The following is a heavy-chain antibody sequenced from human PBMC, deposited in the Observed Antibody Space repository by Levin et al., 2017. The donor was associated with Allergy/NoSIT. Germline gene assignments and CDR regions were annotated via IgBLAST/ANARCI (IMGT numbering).Heavy chain of an antibody. CDR3: ASWEYGGNLDY. CDR1: GGTFSSYA. Sequence: KISCKASGGTFSSYAISWVRQAPGQGLEWMGGIIPIFGTANYAQKFQGRVTITADESTSTAYMELSSLRSEDTAVYYCASWEYGGNLDYWGQGTLVTVSS. J-gene: IGHJ4*02. V-gene: IGHV1-69*01. D-gene: IGHD4-23*01. CDR2: IIPIFGTA.